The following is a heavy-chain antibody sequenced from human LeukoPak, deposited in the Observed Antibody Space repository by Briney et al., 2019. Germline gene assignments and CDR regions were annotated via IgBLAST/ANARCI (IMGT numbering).Heavy chain of an antibody. J-gene: IGHJ5*02. V-gene: IGHV4-34*01. CDR3: AREQRGLWFGELSGWFDP. CDR2: IYYSGST. CDR1: GGSFSGYY. D-gene: IGHD3-10*01. Sequence: SETLSLTCAVYGGSFSGYYWSWIRQPPGKGLEWIGNIYYSGSTYYNPSLKSRVTISVDTSKNQFSLKLSSVTAADTAVYYCAREQRGLWFGELSGWFDPWGQGTLVTVSS.